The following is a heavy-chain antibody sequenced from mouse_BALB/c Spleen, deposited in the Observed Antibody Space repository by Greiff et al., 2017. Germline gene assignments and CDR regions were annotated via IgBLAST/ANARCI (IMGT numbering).Heavy chain of an antibody. CDR2: ISSGGST. CDR1: GFTFSSYA. CDR3: ARGTYYRSWFAY. J-gene: IGHJ3*01. Sequence: EVKLVESGGGLVKPGGSLKLSCAASGFTFSSYAMSWVRQTPEKRLEWVASISSGGSTYYPDSVKGRFTISRDNARNILYLQMSSLRSEDTAMYYCARGTYYRSWFAYWGQGTLVTVSA. V-gene: IGHV5-6-5*01. D-gene: IGHD2-14*01.